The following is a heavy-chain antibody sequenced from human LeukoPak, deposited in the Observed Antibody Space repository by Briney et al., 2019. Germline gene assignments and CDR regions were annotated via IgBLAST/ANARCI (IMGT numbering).Heavy chain of an antibody. Sequence: GGSLRLSCAASGFTFSSYSMNWVRQAPGKGLEWVSYISRSSSAIYYADSVKGRFTISRDDGKNSLYLQMNSLRDGDTAVYYCARGVELLWFGELSPLDYWGQGTLVTVSS. J-gene: IGHJ4*02. V-gene: IGHV3-48*02. D-gene: IGHD3-10*01. CDR1: GFTFSSYS. CDR3: ARGVELLWFGELSPLDY. CDR2: ISRSSSAI.